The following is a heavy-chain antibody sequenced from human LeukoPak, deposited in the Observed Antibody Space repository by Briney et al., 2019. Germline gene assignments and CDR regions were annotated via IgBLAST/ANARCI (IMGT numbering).Heavy chain of an antibody. J-gene: IGHJ4*02. V-gene: IGHV1-69*04. Sequence: SVKVSCKASGGTFSSYAISWVRQAPGQGLEWMGRIIPIFGIANYAQKFQGRVPITADKSTSTAYMELSSLRSEDTAVYYCASATDIVVVPAASWGLDYWGQGTLVTVSS. D-gene: IGHD2-2*01. CDR1: GGTFSSYA. CDR3: ASATDIVVVPAASWGLDY. CDR2: IIPIFGIA.